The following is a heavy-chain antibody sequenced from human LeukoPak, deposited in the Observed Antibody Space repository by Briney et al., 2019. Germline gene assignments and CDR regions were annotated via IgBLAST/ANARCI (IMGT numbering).Heavy chain of an antibody. CDR1: GFTFSSYS. D-gene: IGHD1-26*01. V-gene: IGHV3-21*04. Sequence: PGGSLRLSCAASGFTFSSYSMNWVRQAPGKGLEWVSSISSTSSYIYYADSVRGRFTISRDNAKNSLYLQMNSLRAEDTAVYYCVKDYQVGNSPAFGDYWGQGTLVTIS. CDR3: VKDYQVGNSPAFGDY. J-gene: IGHJ4*02. CDR2: ISSTSSYI.